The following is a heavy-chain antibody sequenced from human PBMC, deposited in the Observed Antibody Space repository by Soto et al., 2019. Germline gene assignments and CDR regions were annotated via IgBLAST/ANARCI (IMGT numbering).Heavy chain of an antibody. V-gene: IGHV4-30-2*01. Sequence: QLQLQESGSGLVKPSQTLSLTCAVSGGSISSGGYSWSWIRQPPGKGLEWIGYIYHSGSTYYNPSLKSRVTISVDRSKNQFSRKLSSVTAADTAVYYCARYDSSGSNWFDPWGQGTLVTVSS. CDR1: GGSISSGGYS. CDR2: IYHSGST. J-gene: IGHJ5*02. D-gene: IGHD3-22*01. CDR3: ARYDSSGSNWFDP.